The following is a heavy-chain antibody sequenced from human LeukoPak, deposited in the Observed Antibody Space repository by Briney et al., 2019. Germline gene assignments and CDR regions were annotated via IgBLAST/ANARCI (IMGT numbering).Heavy chain of an antibody. D-gene: IGHD3-10*01. Sequence: SETLSLTCAVYGGSFSGYYWSWIRQPPGKGLEWIGEINHSGSTNYNPSLKSRVTISVDTSKNQFSLKLSSVTAADTAVYYCARAVAMGRRRINWFDPWGQGTLVTVSS. J-gene: IGHJ5*02. CDR3: ARAVAMGRRRINWFDP. CDR2: INHSGST. V-gene: IGHV4-34*01. CDR1: GGSFSGYY.